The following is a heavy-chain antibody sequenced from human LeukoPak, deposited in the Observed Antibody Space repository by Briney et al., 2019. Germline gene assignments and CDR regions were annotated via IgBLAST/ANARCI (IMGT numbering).Heavy chain of an antibody. CDR3: ARAIRSSWYQPFDY. J-gene: IGHJ4*02. Sequence: SQTLSLTCAISGDSVSSNSAAWNWIRQSPSRGLEWLGRTYYRSKWYNGYAVSVKSRITINPDTSKNQFSLQLNSVTPEDTAVYYCARAIRSSWYQPFDYWGQGTLVTVSS. V-gene: IGHV6-1*01. D-gene: IGHD6-13*01. CDR2: TYYRSKWYN. CDR1: GDSVSSNSAA.